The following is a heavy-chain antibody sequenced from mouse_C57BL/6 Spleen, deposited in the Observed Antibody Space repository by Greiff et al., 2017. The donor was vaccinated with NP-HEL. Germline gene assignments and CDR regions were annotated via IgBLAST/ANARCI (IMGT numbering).Heavy chain of an antibody. CDR1: GYAFSSYW. V-gene: IGHV1-80*01. J-gene: IGHJ3*01. Sequence: VQLQESGAELVKPGASVKISCKASGYAFSSYWMNWVKQRPGKGLEWIGQIYPGDGDTTYNGKFKGKATLTADKSSSTAYMQLSSLTSEDSAVYFCAREGTMDYGFAYWGQGTLVTVSA. CDR2: IYPGDGDT. CDR3: AREGTMDYGFAY. D-gene: IGHD1-1*02.